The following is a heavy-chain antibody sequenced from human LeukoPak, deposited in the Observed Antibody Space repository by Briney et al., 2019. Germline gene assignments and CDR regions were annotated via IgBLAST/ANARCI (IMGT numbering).Heavy chain of an antibody. CDR3: TKRTRGCNYGPSDY. CDR2: ISGSGSTT. Sequence: GGSLRLSCAASEFSFSGYAMSWVRQAPGKGLEWVSTISGSGSTTWYADSVKGRFTISRDNSKSTLYLQMNSLRAEDTAVYYCTKRTRGCNYGPSDYWGQGTLVTVSS. V-gene: IGHV3-23*01. D-gene: IGHD5-18*01. CDR1: EFSFSGYA. J-gene: IGHJ4*02.